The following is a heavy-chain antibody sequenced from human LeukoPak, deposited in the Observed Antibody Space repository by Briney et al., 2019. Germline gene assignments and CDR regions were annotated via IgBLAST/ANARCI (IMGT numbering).Heavy chain of an antibody. V-gene: IGHV1-24*01. CDR2: FDPEDGET. J-gene: IGHJ4*02. CDR3: ARRVRYYDSSGYYYLWFDY. CDR1: GYTLTELS. Sequence: ASVKVSCKVSGYTLTELSMHWVRQAPGKGLEWMGGFDPEDGETIYAQKFQGRVTITADESTSTAYMELSSLRSEDTAVYYCARRVRYYDSSGYYYLWFDYWGQGTLVTVSS. D-gene: IGHD3-22*01.